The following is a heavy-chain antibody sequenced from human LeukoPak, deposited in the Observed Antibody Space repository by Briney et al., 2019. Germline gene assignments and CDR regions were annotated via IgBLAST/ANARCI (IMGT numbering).Heavy chain of an antibody. CDR3: AKDIRSSSAAFDY. D-gene: IGHD6-19*01. CDR1: GFTFSSYS. J-gene: IGHJ4*02. CDR2: ISSSSSYI. Sequence: GGSLRLSCAASGFTFSSYSMTWVRQAPGKGLEWVSSISSSSSYIYYADSVKGRFTISRDNAKNSLYLQMNSLRAEDTALYYCAKDIRSSSAAFDYWGQGTLVTVSS. V-gene: IGHV3-21*04.